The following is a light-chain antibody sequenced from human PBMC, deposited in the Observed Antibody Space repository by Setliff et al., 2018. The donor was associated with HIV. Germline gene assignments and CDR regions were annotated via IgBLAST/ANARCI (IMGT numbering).Light chain of an antibody. CDR1: PSDVGGFTL. J-gene: IGLJ1*01. Sequence: VLSQPASVSGSPGQSITISCTGTPSDVGGFTLVSWYQKYPDRVPKLIIYDVSKRPSRVSGRFSGSKSANTASLTISGLQAEDEADYYCLSYTGSDTFVFGSGTKVTVL. CDR2: DVS. V-gene: IGLV2-23*02. CDR3: LSYTGSDTFV.